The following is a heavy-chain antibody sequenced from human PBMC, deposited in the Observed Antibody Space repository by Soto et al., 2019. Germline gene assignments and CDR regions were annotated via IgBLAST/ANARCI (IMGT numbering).Heavy chain of an antibody. D-gene: IGHD5-18*01. J-gene: IGHJ4*02. CDR3: ARQRVAPAQYYFDF. CDR2: ITDIGST. Sequence: SETLSLTCAVSGGSVSSGSYFWTWIRQPPGKRLEWIGYITDIGSTSYNPSLNSRVTILTDTTKNLFSLNLRYVTAADTAVYYCARQRVAPAQYYFDFWGQGSPVTVSS. CDR1: GGSVSSGSYF. V-gene: IGHV4-61*01.